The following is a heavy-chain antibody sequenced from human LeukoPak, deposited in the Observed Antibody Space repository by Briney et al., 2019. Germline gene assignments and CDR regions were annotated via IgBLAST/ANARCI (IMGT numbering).Heavy chain of an antibody. CDR2: ISGSGGST. V-gene: IGHV3-23*01. CDR3: AKVQPTVVSPPDY. Sequence: GGSLTLSCAASGFIFRSYAMICLRQAPGEGVEWVSTISGSGGSTFYADSVKGRFTISRDNSKDTLYLQINSLRAEDTAVYYCAKVQPTVVSPPDYWGQGTLVTVSS. J-gene: IGHJ4*02. D-gene: IGHD4-23*01. CDR1: GFIFRSYA.